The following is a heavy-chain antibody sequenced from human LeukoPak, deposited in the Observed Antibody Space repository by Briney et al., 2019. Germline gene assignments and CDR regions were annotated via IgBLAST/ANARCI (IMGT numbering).Heavy chain of an antibody. CDR3: TTRSGDFWSGFVN. V-gene: IGHV1-24*01. D-gene: IGHD3-3*01. J-gene: IGHJ4*02. CDR2: FDPEEAKM. CDR1: GNSLSELS. Sequence: ASVQVSCKVSGNSLSELSIQWVRQAPGEGLEWMGGFDPEEAKMVYAQNFQGRVTMTEDTSTQTAYMELSGLTSDDTAVYYCTTRSGDFWSGFVNWGQGTLVTVPS.